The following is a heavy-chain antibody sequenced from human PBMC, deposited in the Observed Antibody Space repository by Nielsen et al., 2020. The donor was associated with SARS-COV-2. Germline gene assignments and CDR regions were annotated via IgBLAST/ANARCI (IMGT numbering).Heavy chain of an antibody. CDR3: ARVAGSIDY. Sequence: SATLSLTCTVSGGSVIFYYWSWIRQPPGKGLEWIGYIYDSGDTKYNPSLKSRATISVDTSKNQFSLRLSSVTAADTAVYYCARVAGSIDYWGQGTLVTVSS. CDR1: GGSVIFYY. J-gene: IGHJ4*02. D-gene: IGHD6-13*01. V-gene: IGHV4-59*02. CDR2: IYDSGDT.